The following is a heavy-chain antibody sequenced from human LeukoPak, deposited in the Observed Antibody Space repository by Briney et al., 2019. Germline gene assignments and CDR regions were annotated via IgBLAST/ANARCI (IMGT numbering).Heavy chain of an antibody. J-gene: IGHJ4*02. Sequence: SETLSLTWTVSGGSISSGNYYWSWIRQSAGKGLEWIGRIYTRGDTTYNPSLKSRVTISVDTSKNQFSLELTSVTAADTAVYYCARVDMVRGYYFDYWGQGTLVTVSS. D-gene: IGHD3-10*01. CDR3: ARVDMVRGYYFDY. V-gene: IGHV4-61*02. CDR1: GGSISSGNYY. CDR2: IYTRGDT.